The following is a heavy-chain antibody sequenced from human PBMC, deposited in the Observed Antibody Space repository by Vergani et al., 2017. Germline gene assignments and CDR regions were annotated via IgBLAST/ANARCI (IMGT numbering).Heavy chain of an antibody. J-gene: IGHJ2*01. CDR2: INHSGST. V-gene: IGHV4-34*01. D-gene: IGHD3-16*01. Sequence: QVQLQQWGAGLLKPSETLSLTCAVYGGSFSGYYWSWIRQPPGKGLEWIGEINHSGSTNYNPSLKSRVTISVDTSKNQFSLKLSSVTAADTAVYYCARDSAALLEAGGFDLWGRGTLVTVSS. CDR3: ARDSAALLEAGGFDL. CDR1: GGSFSGYY.